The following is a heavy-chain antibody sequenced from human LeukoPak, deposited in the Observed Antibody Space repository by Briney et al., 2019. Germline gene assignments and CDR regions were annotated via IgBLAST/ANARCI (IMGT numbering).Heavy chain of an antibody. V-gene: IGHV3-23*01. CDR1: GFTFGSYA. Sequence: GGSLRLSCAASGFTFGSYAMSWVRQAPGKGLEWVSAISGSGGSTYYADSVKGRFTISRDNSKNTLYLQMNSLRAEDTAVYYCASTDSSSWITGYWGQGTLVTVSS. CDR3: ASTDSSSWITGY. D-gene: IGHD6-13*01. J-gene: IGHJ4*02. CDR2: ISGSGGST.